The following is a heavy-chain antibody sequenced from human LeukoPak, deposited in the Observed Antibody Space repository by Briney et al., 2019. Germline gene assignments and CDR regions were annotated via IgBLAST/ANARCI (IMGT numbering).Heavy chain of an antibody. J-gene: IGHJ5*02. Sequence: GGSLRLSCAASGFTFSSYGMSWVRQAPGKGLEWVSRINSDGSSTTYADSVKGRFTISRDNAKNTLYLQMNSLRAEDTAVYYCARVKLASQTAWFDPWGQGTLVTVSS. CDR2: INSDGSST. V-gene: IGHV3-74*01. D-gene: IGHD6-13*01. CDR3: ARVKLASQTAWFDP. CDR1: GFTFSSYG.